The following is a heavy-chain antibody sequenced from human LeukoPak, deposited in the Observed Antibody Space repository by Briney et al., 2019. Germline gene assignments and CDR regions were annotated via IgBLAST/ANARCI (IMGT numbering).Heavy chain of an antibody. J-gene: IGHJ4*02. CDR2: IYSSGTT. CDR3: AREANYYGSGSYFEGTFDH. D-gene: IGHD3-10*01. V-gene: IGHV4-59*01. Sequence: SETLSLTCTVSGGSISSYYWSWIRQPPGKGPEWIGYIYSSGTTYYNPSLKSRVTISIDTSKNEFSLKLTSVTAADTAVYYCAREANYYGSGSYFEGTFDHWGQGSLVIVSS. CDR1: GGSISSYY.